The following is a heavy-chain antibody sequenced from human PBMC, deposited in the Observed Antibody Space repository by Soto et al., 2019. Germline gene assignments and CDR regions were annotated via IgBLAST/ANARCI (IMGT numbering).Heavy chain of an antibody. D-gene: IGHD6-13*01. CDR1: GYSFTSYW. Sequence: EVQLVQSGAEVKKPGESLRISCKGSGYSFTSYWISWVRQMPGKGLEWMGRIDPSDSYTNYSPSFQGHVTISADKSISTAYRQWSSLKASDTAMYYCARRQAAAGDNDLTFDYWGQGTLVTVSS. CDR3: ARRQAAAGDNDLTFDY. J-gene: IGHJ4*02. V-gene: IGHV5-10-1*01. CDR2: IDPSDSYT.